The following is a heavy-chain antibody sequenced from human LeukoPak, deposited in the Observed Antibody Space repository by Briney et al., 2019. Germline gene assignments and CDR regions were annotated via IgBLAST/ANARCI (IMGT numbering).Heavy chain of an antibody. Sequence: GGSLRLSCAASGFIFSNYFMTWVRQAPGKGLEWVANINLDGSEKYYVDSVKGRFTISRDNAKNSLYLQMNSLRAEDTAVYYCARFNWNDSYWGQGTLVTVSS. J-gene: IGHJ4*02. D-gene: IGHD1-1*01. CDR2: INLDGSEK. CDR1: GFIFSNYF. V-gene: IGHV3-7*05. CDR3: ARFNWNDSY.